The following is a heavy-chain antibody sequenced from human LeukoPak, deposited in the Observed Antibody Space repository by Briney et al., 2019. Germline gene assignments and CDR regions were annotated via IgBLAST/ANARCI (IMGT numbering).Heavy chain of an antibody. D-gene: IGHD3-22*01. V-gene: IGHV4-39*01. CDR2: IYYSGST. J-gene: IGHJ4*02. CDR3: ARSGYYSPIDY. Sequence: WVRQAPGKGLEWIGSIYYSGSTYYNPSLKSRVTISVDTSKNQFSLKLSSVTAADTAVYYCARSGYYSPIDYWGQGTLVTVSS.